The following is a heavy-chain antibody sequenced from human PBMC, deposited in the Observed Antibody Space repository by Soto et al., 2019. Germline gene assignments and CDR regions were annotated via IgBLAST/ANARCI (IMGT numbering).Heavy chain of an antibody. V-gene: IGHV3-9*01. CDR2: ISWNSGSI. D-gene: IGHD3-10*01. CDR3: AKGYYGSGSYGAFDI. CDR1: GFTFDDYA. Sequence: EVQLVESGGGLVQPGRSLRLSCAASGFTFDDYAMHWVRQAPGKGLEWVSGISWNSGSIGYAESVKGRFTISRDNAKNSLYLQMNSLRAEDTALYYCAKGYYGSGSYGAFDIWGQGTMVTVSS. J-gene: IGHJ3*02.